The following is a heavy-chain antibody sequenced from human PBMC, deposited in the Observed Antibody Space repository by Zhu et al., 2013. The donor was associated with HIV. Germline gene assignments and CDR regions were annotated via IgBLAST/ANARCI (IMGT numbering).Heavy chain of an antibody. V-gene: IGHV1-18*01. J-gene: IGHJ6*03. D-gene: IGHD6-13*01. CDR2: ISAYNGNT. CDR3: ARAWAYSSGREGYYYMDV. Sequence: QVQLVQSGAEVKKPGSSVKVSCKASGGTFNSYGISWVRQAPGQGLEWMGWISAYNGNTNYAQKLQGRVTMTTDTSTSTAYIDLSRLRSDDTAVYYCARAWAYSSGREGYYYMDVWGKGTTVTVSS. CDR1: GGTFNSYG.